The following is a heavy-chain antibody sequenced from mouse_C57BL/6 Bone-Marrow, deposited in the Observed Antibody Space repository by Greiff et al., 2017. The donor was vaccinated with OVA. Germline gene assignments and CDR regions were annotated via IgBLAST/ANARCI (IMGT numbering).Heavy chain of an antibody. V-gene: IGHV3-6*01. Sequence: EVKLVESGPGLVKPSQSLSLTCSVTGYSITSGYYWNWIRQPPGNKLEWMGYLSYDGSNNYNPSFKNRISITRDTSTNQFFLMLNSVTTEDTATYDCARDTWEAWFACWGQGTLVTVSA. J-gene: IGHJ3*01. CDR3: ARDTWEAWFAC. CDR1: GYSITSGYY. CDR2: LSYDGSN. D-gene: IGHD4-1*01.